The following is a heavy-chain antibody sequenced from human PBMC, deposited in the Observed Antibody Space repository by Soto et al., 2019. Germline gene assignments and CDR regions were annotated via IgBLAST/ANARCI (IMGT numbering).Heavy chain of an antibody. Sequence: EVQLVESGGGLVKPGGSLRLSCAASGLTFSTYGMNWVRQAPGKGLEWVSSISSGGEYVGYADSVKGRLTISRVNAKNARYLQRDSLRVEDRAGYYCATGGAAGAAVGVWGQGATVTVSS. J-gene: IGHJ6*02. CDR1: GLTFSTYG. CDR3: ATGGAAGAAVGV. CDR2: ISSGGEYV. D-gene: IGHD6-25*01. V-gene: IGHV3-21*01.